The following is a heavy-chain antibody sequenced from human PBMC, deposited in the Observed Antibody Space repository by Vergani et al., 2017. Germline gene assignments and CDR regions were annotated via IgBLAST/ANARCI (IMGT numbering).Heavy chain of an antibody. CDR3: ARDRSRSYGGYYYYYGMDV. CDR2: ISSSSSTI. Sequence: VQLVESGGGLVKHGGSLRLSCAASGFTFSRYSMNWVRQAPGKGLEWVSYISSSSSTIYYADSVKGRFTISRDNAKNSLYLQMNSLRAEDTAVYYCARDRSRSYGGYYYYYGMDVWGQXP. J-gene: IGHJ6*02. V-gene: IGHV3-48*01. D-gene: IGHD6-13*01. CDR1: GFTFSRYS.